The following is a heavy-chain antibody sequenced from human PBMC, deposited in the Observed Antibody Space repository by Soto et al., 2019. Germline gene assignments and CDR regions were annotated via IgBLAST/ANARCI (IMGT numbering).Heavy chain of an antibody. V-gene: IGHV4-31*03. CDR1: GGSISSGGYY. D-gene: IGHD6-19*01. Sequence: QVQLQESGPGLVKPSQTLSLTCTVSGGSISSGGYYWSWIRQYPGLGLEWIGAVYYTGSTYYKRPLKSRVTMSVDTSKNQFSLMLNSVTAADTAVYYCARAYSSGWYGYFQHWGQGTLVTVSS. J-gene: IGHJ1*01. CDR2: VYYTGST. CDR3: ARAYSSGWYGYFQH.